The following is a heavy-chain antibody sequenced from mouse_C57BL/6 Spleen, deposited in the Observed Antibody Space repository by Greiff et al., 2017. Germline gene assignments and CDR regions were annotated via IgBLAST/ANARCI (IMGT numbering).Heavy chain of an antibody. CDR3: AREGGSRGPTTVVAYLDV. J-gene: IGHJ1*03. Sequence: EVHLVESGGGLVKPGGSLKLSCAASGFTFSSYAMSWVRQTPEKRLEWVATISDGGSYTYYPDNVKGRFTISRDNAKNNLYLQMSHLKSEDTAMXYCAREGGSRGPTTVVAYLDVWGTGTTVTVSS. CDR2: ISDGGSYT. V-gene: IGHV5-4*01. CDR1: GFTFSSYA. D-gene: IGHD1-1*01.